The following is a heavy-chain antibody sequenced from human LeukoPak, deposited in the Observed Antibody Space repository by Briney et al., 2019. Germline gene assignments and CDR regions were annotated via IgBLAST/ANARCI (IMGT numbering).Heavy chain of an antibody. Sequence: SVKVSRKASGGTFSSYAISWVRQAPGQGLEWMGGIIPIFGTANYAQKFQGRVTITADESTSTAYMELSSLRSEDTAVYYCARGPIVVVVAAVYYYYYMDVWGKGTTVTISS. CDR1: GGTFSSYA. CDR3: ARGPIVVVVAAVYYYYYMDV. D-gene: IGHD2-15*01. CDR2: IIPIFGTA. V-gene: IGHV1-69*01. J-gene: IGHJ6*03.